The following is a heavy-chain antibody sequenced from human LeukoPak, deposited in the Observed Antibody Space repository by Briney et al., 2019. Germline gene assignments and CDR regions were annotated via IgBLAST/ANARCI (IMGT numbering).Heavy chain of an antibody. Sequence: PSETLSLTCTVSGGSISSGSYYWSWIRQPAGKGLEWIGRIYTSGSTNYNPSLKSRVTISVDTSKNQFSLKLSSVTAADTAVYYCARGARRVLLLITMVRGFDYWGQGTLVTVSS. CDR3: ARGARRVLLLITMVRGFDY. CDR2: IYTSGST. D-gene: IGHD3-10*01. V-gene: IGHV4-61*02. J-gene: IGHJ4*02. CDR1: GGSISSGSYY.